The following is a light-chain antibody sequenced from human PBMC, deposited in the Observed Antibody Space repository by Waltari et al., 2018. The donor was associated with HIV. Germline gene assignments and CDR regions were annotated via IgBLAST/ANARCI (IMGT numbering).Light chain of an antibody. Sequence: SYELTQTPSVSVPPGQTAKIMCSGDTLPRKYVYCYQQKAGQAPVMIIFQDTKRPSDIPARFSASSAGTTATLTISVVQAEDEADYFCQSAHNSDVIFGGGTKLTVL. J-gene: IGLJ2*01. CDR3: QSAHNSDVI. CDR2: QDT. CDR1: TLPRKY. V-gene: IGLV3-25*03.